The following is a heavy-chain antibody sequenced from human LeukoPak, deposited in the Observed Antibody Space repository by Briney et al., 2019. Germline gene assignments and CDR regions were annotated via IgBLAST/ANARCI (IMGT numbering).Heavy chain of an antibody. CDR3: AKGPDTAMVLYYFDY. Sequence: GRSLRLSCAASGFTFDDYAMHCVRQAPGKGLEWVSGISWNSGSIGYADSVKGRFTISRDNAKNSLYLQMNSLRAEDTALYYCAKGPDTAMVLYYFDYWGQGTLVTVSS. CDR2: ISWNSGSI. CDR1: GFTFDDYA. D-gene: IGHD5-18*01. V-gene: IGHV3-9*01. J-gene: IGHJ4*02.